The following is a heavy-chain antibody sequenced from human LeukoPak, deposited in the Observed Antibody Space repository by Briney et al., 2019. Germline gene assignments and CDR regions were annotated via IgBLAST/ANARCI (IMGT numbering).Heavy chain of an antibody. CDR3: ATYRQVLLPFES. J-gene: IGHJ4*02. CDR2: IFPSGGEI. D-gene: IGHD2-8*02. V-gene: IGHV3-23*01. CDR1: GFTLSTFA. Sequence: GGSLRLSCAASGFTLSTFAMIWVRQPPGKGLEWVSSIFPSGGEIHYADSVRGRFTISRDNSKSTLSLQMNSLRAEDTAIYYCATYRQVLLPFESWGLGTLVTVSS.